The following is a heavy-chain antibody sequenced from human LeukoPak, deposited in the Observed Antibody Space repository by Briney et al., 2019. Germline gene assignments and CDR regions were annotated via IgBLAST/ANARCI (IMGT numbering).Heavy chain of an antibody. CDR3: ARGVDCSSTSCYVWHDYYYYMDV. V-gene: IGHV3-11*04. CDR1: GFTFSDYY. Sequence: GGSLRLSCAASGFTFSDYYMSWIRQAPGKGLEWASYIRSSGSTIYYADSVKGRFTISRDNAKNSLYLQMNSLRAEDTAVYYCARGVDCSSTSCYVWHDYYYYMDVWGKGTTVTVSS. CDR2: IRSSGSTI. J-gene: IGHJ6*03. D-gene: IGHD2-2*01.